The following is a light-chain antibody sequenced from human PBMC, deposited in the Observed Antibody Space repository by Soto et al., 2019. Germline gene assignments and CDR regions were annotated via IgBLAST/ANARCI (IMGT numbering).Light chain of an antibody. CDR2: AAS. CDR1: QSISNY. J-gene: IGKJ2*01. Sequence: DFQLTQSPSSLSASVGDRVTITCRASQSISNYLNWYQQTTGKAPKLLIYAASSLQSGVPSRFSGSGSGTDFTLTISSLQPEDFATYYCQQSYNTPYTFGQGTKLEIK. V-gene: IGKV1-39*01. CDR3: QQSYNTPYT.